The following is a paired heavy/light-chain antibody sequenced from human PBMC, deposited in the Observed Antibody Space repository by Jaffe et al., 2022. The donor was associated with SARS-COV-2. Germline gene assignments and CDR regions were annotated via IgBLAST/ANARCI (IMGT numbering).Heavy chain of an antibody. J-gene: IGHJ5*02. D-gene: IGHD2-15*01. Sequence: QVQLVQSGAEVKKPGASVRVSCKASGYSFTSYGISWVRQAPGQGLEWMGWISPYNGNTNYAQKIQGRVTMTTDTSTSTAYMELRSLRSDDTALYYCARGGMDCSGGSCPSHNWFDPWGQGTLVTVSS. CDR3: ARGGMDCSGGSCPSHNWFDP. CDR2: ISPYNGNT. CDR1: GYSFTSYG. V-gene: IGHV1-18*01.
Light chain of an antibody. CDR3: QQSYSTPST. V-gene: IGKV1-39*01. CDR2: SAS. Sequence: DIQMTQSPSSLSASVGDRVTITCRASQSISSYLNWYQQKPGKAPKVLIYSASSLRSGVPSRFSGSGSGTDFTLTISSLQPEDFATYYCQQSYSTPSTFGPGTKVDIK. J-gene: IGKJ3*01. CDR1: QSISSY.